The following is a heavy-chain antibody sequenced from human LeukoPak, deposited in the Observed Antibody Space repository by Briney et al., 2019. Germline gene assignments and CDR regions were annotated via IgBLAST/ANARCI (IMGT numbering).Heavy chain of an antibody. V-gene: IGHV3-23*01. CDR2: IGASGRNT. D-gene: IGHD2-15*01. J-gene: IGHJ4*02. Sequence: GGSLRLSCAASGFTFSSYAMSWVRQAPGKGLDWVSAIGASGRNTYYADSVKGRFTISRDNSKNTLYLQMNSLRAEDTAVYYCAKDGIRYCSGGSCYLFDYWGQGTLVTVSS. CDR1: GFTFSSYA. CDR3: AKDGIRYCSGGSCYLFDY.